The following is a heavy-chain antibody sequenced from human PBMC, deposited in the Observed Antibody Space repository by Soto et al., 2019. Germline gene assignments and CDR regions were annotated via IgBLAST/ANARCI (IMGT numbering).Heavy chain of an antibody. Sequence: AGGSLRLSCAASGFTFSGSAMHWVRQASGKGLEWVGRIRSKANSYATEYAASVKGRFTISRDDSKNTAYLQMNSLKTEDTAVYYCTSRQPHYYDSSGYHFQYWGQGTLVTVSS. J-gene: IGHJ1*01. CDR3: TSRQPHYYDSSGYHFQY. V-gene: IGHV3-73*01. CDR2: IRSKANSYAT. D-gene: IGHD3-22*01. CDR1: GFTFSGSA.